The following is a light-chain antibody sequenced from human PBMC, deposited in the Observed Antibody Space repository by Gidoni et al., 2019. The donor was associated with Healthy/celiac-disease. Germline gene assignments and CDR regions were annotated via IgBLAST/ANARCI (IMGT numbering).Light chain of an antibody. CDR3: QQYGSSL. Sequence: EIVLTQSPGTLSLSPGERATLSCRASQSVSSSYLACYQQKPGQAPRLLIYGESSRATVIPDRFSGSGSGTDFTLTISRLEPEDFAVYYCQQYGSSLFGGGTKVEIK. V-gene: IGKV3-20*01. CDR2: GES. CDR1: QSVSSSY. J-gene: IGKJ4*01.